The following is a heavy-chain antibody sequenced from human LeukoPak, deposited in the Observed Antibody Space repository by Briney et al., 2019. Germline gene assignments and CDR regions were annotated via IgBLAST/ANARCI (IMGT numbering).Heavy chain of an antibody. Sequence: SETLSLTCAVYGGSFSGYYWSWIRQPPGKGLEWIGEINHSGSTNYNPSLKSRVTISVDTSKNQFSLKLSSVTAADTAVYYCARGCGFTRTYYYGSGSGNWFDPWGQGTLVTVSS. D-gene: IGHD3-10*01. CDR2: INHSGST. J-gene: IGHJ5*02. V-gene: IGHV4-34*01. CDR1: GGSFSGYY. CDR3: ARGCGFTRTYYYGSGSGNWFDP.